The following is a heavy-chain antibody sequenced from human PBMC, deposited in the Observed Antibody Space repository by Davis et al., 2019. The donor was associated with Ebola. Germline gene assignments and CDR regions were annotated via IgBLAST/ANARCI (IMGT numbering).Heavy chain of an antibody. CDR3: ARGLSGWGGNWFDP. CDR1: GGTFSSYA. D-gene: IGHD6-19*01. Sequence: ASVKVSCKASGGTFSSYAISWVRQAPGQGLEWMGWISAYNGNTNYAQKFQGRVTMTRNTSISTACMELSSLRSEDTAVYYCARGLSGWGGNWFDPWGQGTLVTVSS. V-gene: IGHV1-8*02. J-gene: IGHJ5*02. CDR2: ISAYNGNT.